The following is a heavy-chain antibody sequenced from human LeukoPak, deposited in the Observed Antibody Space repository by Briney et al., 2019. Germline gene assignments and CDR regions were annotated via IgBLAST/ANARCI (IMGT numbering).Heavy chain of an antibody. Sequence: PEGSLRLSCAASGFTVSSNYMSWVRQAPGKGLEWVSVIYSGGSTYYADSVKGRFTISRHNSKNTLYLQMNSLRAEDTAVYYCARSGGRELTDYYYGMDVWGQGTTVTVSS. J-gene: IGHJ6*02. V-gene: IGHV3-53*04. D-gene: IGHD1-26*01. CDR1: GFTVSSNY. CDR3: ARSGGRELTDYYYGMDV. CDR2: IYSGGST.